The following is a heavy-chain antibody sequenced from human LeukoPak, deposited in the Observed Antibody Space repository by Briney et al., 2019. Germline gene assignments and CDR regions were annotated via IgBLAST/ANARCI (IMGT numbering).Heavy chain of an antibody. CDR2: IYSGGST. CDR3: ARMADGDYFDY. J-gene: IGHJ4*02. Sequence: PGGSLRLSCAPSGFTVSSNYMSCVRQAPGKGLEWGSVIYSGGSTYYTDSVEGRFTISRHNSKNTLYVPMNSLRAEDTAVYYCARMADGDYFDYWGQGTPVTVSS. V-gene: IGHV3-53*04. D-gene: IGHD5-24*01. CDR1: GFTVSSNY.